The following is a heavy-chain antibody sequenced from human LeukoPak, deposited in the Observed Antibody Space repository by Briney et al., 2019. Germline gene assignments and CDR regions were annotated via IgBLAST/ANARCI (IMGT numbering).Heavy chain of an antibody. J-gene: IGHJ6*03. D-gene: IGHD6-6*01. V-gene: IGHV4-59*11. CDR3: ARVRSSTTYYYYYMDV. CDR1: GASITGHY. CDR2: ISHIGST. Sequence: PSETLSLTCTVSGASITGHYLTWIRQPPGNGLEWIGYISHIGSTNYNPSLKSRVTMSVDTSKNQFSLKLSSVTAADTAVYYCARVRSSTTYYYYYMDVWGKGTTVTVPS.